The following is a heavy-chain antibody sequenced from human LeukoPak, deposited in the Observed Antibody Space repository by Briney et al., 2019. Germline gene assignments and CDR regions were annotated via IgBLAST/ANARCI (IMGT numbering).Heavy chain of an antibody. CDR1: GGSLSGYY. V-gene: IGHV4-34*01. Sequence: SETLSLTCAVYGGSLSGYYWSWIRQPPRKGREWIGEINHSGSTNYNPSLKSRVTISVDTSKNQSSLKLSSVTAADTAVYYCASGRKWDTAMVSHYYGMDVWGKGTTVTVSS. J-gene: IGHJ6*04. CDR3: ASGRKWDTAMVSHYYGMDV. D-gene: IGHD5-18*01. CDR2: INHSGST.